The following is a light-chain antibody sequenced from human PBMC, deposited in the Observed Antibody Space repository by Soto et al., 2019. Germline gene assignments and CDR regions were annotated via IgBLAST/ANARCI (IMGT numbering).Light chain of an antibody. Sequence: DIQMTQSPSSLSASVGDRVTITCQASQDISNYLNWYQQKPGKAPKLLIYDASNLETGVPSRFSGSGSGTXXXXXXXXXXXEDIATYYCQQYDPYTFGQGTKLEIK. J-gene: IGKJ2*01. CDR2: DAS. CDR3: QQYDPYT. CDR1: QDISNY. V-gene: IGKV1-33*01.